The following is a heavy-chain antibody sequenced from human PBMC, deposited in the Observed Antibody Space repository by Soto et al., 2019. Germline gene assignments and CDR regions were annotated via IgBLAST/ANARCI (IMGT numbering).Heavy chain of an antibody. Sequence: QVQLVQSGAEVKKPGASVKVSCKASGYTFTSYYMHWVRQAPGQGLELMGIINPSGGSTSYAQKFQGRVTMARDTSTSSGYMELSSLRSEDTAVYYCARDNSDSSGYYYDDYWGRGAMVTVSS. V-gene: IGHV1-46*01. CDR2: INPSGGST. CDR1: GYTFTSYY. CDR3: ARDNSDSSGYYYDDY. D-gene: IGHD3-22*01. J-gene: IGHJ4*02.